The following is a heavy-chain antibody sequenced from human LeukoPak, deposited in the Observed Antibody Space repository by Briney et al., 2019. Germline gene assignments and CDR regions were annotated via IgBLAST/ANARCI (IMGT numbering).Heavy chain of an antibody. V-gene: IGHV1-69*06. D-gene: IGHD1-14*01. J-gene: IGHJ2*01. CDR3: AREADPTTRYFDL. Sequence: SVKVSCKASGSSGDTFNSHGVSWVRQAPGQGLEWMVGIIPMFPTAQYSQKFQGRISISPDTSPTTAYMELSGLTLEDTAVYFCAREADPTTRYFDLWGRGTLVIVSS. CDR2: IIPMFPTA. CDR1: GSSGDTFNSHG.